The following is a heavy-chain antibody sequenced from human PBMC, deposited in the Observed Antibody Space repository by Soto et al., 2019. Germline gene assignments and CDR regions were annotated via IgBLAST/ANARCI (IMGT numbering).Heavy chain of an antibody. D-gene: IGHD2-15*01. CDR3: ARRAATGLDS. CDR1: GYSFTSNW. Sequence: KISCKGSGYSFTSNWIGWVRQMPGKGLEWMGVIFPGDSDTRYSPSFEGQVTISVDKSVNTAYLQWSSLKASDTAVYFCARRAATGLDSWGQGTPVTVSS. J-gene: IGHJ4*02. CDR2: IFPGDSDT. V-gene: IGHV5-51*01.